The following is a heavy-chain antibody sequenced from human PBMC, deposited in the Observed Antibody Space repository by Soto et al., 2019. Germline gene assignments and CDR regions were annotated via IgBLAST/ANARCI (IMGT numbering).Heavy chain of an antibody. CDR1: GFTFSSYG. V-gene: IGHV3-33*01. D-gene: IGHD5-18*01. J-gene: IGHJ4*02. CDR2: IWYDGSNK. Sequence: GGSLRLSCAASGFTFSSYGMHWVRQAPGKGLEWVAVIWYDGSNKYYADSVKGRFTISRDNSKNTLYLQMNSLRAEDTAVYYCAREGNGYSYGKGVDYWGQGTLVTVSS. CDR3: AREGNGYSYGKGVDY.